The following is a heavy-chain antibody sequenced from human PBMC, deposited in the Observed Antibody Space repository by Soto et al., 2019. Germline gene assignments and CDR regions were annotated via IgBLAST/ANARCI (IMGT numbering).Heavy chain of an antibody. V-gene: IGHV3-7*03. D-gene: IGHD2-8*02. CDR3: ATDTYCPATCYRGHGN. CDR2: MNQHGSDI. J-gene: IGHJ4*02. CDR1: GFTFSSYW. Sequence: EVQLVESGGDLVQPVGSLRLSCAASGFTFSSYWMASVRQSPGKGLEWVASMNQHGSDIQYVDSVRGRFTISRDNARNLLYLQMNNLRVEDTAIYYCATDTYCPATCYRGHGNWGQGTLVTVSS.